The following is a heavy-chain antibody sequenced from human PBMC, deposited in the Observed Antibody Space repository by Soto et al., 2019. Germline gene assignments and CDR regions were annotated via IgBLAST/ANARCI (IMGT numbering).Heavy chain of an antibody. J-gene: IGHJ4*02. CDR3: ARASPSHYYDSSGYYHGPLFDY. D-gene: IGHD3-22*01. CDR2: INPNSGGT. Sequence: ASVKVSCKGSGYTFTGYYMHWVRQAPGQGLEWMGWINPNSGGTNYAQKFQGWVTMTRDTSISTAYMELSRLRSDDTAVYYCARASPSHYYDSSGYYHGPLFDYWGQGTLVTVSS. CDR1: GYTFTGYY. V-gene: IGHV1-2*04.